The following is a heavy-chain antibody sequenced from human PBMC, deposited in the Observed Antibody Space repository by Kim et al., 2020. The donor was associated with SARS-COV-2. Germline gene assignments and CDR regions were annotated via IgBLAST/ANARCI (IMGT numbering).Heavy chain of an antibody. J-gene: IGHJ6*02. D-gene: IGHD6-19*01. CDR3: ARESLLRGIAVAGTDYYYYGMDV. CDR2: INPSGGST. Sequence: ASVKVSCKASGYTFTSYYMHWVRQAPGQGLEWMGIINPSGGSTSYAQKFQGRVTMTRDTSTSTVYMELSSLRSEDTAVYYCARESLLRGIAVAGTDYYYYGMDVWGQGTTVTVSS. CDR1: GYTFTSYY. V-gene: IGHV1-46*01.